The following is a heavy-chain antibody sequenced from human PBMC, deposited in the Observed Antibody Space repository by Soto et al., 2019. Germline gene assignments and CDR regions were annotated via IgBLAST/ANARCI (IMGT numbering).Heavy chain of an antibody. CDR2: TIPALGKT. CDR3: ARGPFRPSAMDV. D-gene: IGHD3-10*01. Sequence: SVKVSFKTSGANFKENVFTWVRQAPGQGLEWMGGTIPALGKTHYIEKFQGRVTITVDDATRTVYMEVRDLTSEDTAIYYCARGPFRPSAMDVWGQGTTVTVSS. CDR1: GANFKENV. V-gene: IGHV1-69*10. J-gene: IGHJ6*02.